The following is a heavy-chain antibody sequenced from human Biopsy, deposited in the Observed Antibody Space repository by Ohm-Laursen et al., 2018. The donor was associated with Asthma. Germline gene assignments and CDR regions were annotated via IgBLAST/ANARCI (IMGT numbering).Heavy chain of an antibody. V-gene: IGHV3-74*01. CDR1: GFTVSTNG. D-gene: IGHD4-17*01. Sequence: SLRLSCAASGFTVSTNGMSWVRQSPGKGLVWVSRISFDGTTTTYADSVRGRFTISRDNAKNTLYLQMNSLRAEDTAVYYCLHGAEVGGQGILVSVSS. CDR2: ISFDGTTT. J-gene: IGHJ4*02. CDR3: LHGAEV.